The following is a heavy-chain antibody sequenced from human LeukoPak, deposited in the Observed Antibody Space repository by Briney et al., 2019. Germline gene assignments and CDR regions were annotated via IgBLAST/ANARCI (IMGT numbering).Heavy chain of an antibody. V-gene: IGHV3-7*04. D-gene: IGHD1-1*01. Sequence: GGSLRLSCVASDFNFRSNWMDWVRQAPGKGLEWVTNIKGDGSEKNYVDSVKGRFSISRDNAKNSLYLEMNSLRAEDTGVYYCAKEGDWNLDYWGQGALVTVSS. CDR3: AKEGDWNLDY. CDR1: DFNFRSNW. CDR2: IKGDGSEK. J-gene: IGHJ4*02.